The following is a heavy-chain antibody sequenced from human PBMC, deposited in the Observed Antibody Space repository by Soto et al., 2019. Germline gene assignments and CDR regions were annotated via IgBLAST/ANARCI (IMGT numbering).Heavy chain of an antibody. J-gene: IGHJ6*02. CDR2: FDPEDGET. CDR1: GYTLTELS. V-gene: IGHV1-24*01. Sequence: ASVKVSCKVSGYTLTELSMHWVRQAPGKGLEWMGGFDPEDGETIYAQKFQGRVTMTEDTSTDTAYMELSSLRSEDTAVYYCARDSPWYGSGSYLRGTYYYYGMDVWGQGTTVTVSS. D-gene: IGHD3-10*01. CDR3: ARDSPWYGSGSYLRGTYYYYGMDV.